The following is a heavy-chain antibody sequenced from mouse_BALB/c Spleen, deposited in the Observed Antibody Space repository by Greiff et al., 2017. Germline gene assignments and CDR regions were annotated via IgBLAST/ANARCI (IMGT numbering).Heavy chain of an antibody. Sequence: QVQLQQSGPGLVAPSQSLSITCTVSGFSLTGYGVNWVRQPPGKGLEWLGMIWGDGSTDYNSALKSRLSISKDNSKSQVFLKMNSLQTDDTARYYCARDKNYYGSSYEPWFAYWGQGTLVTVSA. CDR3: ARDKNYYGSSYEPWFAY. J-gene: IGHJ3*01. CDR2: IWGDGST. V-gene: IGHV2-6-7*01. CDR1: GFSLTGYG. D-gene: IGHD1-1*01.